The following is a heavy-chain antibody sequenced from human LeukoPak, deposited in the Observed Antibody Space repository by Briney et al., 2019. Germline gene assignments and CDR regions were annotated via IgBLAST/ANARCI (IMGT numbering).Heavy chain of an antibody. V-gene: IGHV3-9*01. D-gene: IGHD6-19*01. Sequence: PGRSLRLSCAASGFTFDDYAMHWVRQAPGKGLEWVSGISWNSDSRGYADSVKGRFTISRDNAKKSLYLQMNSLRAEDTALYYCAKVAGPWTYCYYYGMDVWGQGTTVTVSS. CDR2: ISWNSDSR. CDR1: GFTFDDYA. CDR3: AKVAGPWTYCYYYGMDV. J-gene: IGHJ6*02.